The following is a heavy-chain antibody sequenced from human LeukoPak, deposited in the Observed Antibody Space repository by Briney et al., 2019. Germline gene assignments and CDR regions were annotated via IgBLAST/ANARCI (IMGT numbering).Heavy chain of an antibody. CDR2: VSQSGTTI. V-gene: IGHV3-11*01. Sequence: GGSLRLSCTSSGFTFSDYYMSWIRQAPGKGLEWVSYVSQSGTTIYYADSVKGRFTISRDSGKNSLYLQMNSLRAEDTGMYYCAREGHTYGSDYWGQGTLVTVSS. D-gene: IGHD3-10*01. J-gene: IGHJ4*02. CDR1: GFTFSDYY. CDR3: AREGHTYGSDY.